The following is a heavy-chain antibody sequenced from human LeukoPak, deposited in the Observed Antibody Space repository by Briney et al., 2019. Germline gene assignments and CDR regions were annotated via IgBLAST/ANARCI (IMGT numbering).Heavy chain of an antibody. Sequence: GGSLRLSCAASGFTFSSYWMHWVRQAPGKGLVWVSRINSDGSSTSYADSMKGRFTISRDNAKNTLYLQMNSLRAEDTAVYYCAREQSIIGWFGELTKGNWFDPWGQGTLVTVSS. CDR3: AREQSIIGWFGELTKGNWFDP. J-gene: IGHJ5*02. D-gene: IGHD3-10*01. CDR2: INSDGSST. V-gene: IGHV3-74*01. CDR1: GFTFSSYW.